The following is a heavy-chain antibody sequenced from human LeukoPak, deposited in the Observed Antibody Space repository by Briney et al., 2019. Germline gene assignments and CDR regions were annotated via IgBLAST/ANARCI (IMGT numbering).Heavy chain of an antibody. CDR2: ISGSGGST. CDR1: GFTFSSYS. CDR3: AKDRDSSGWYLYYFDY. D-gene: IGHD6-19*01. V-gene: IGHV3-23*01. Sequence: GGSLRLSCAASGFTFSSYSMNWVRQAPGKGLEWVSAISGSGGSTYYADSVKGRFTISRDNSKNTLYLQMNSLRAEDTAVYYCAKDRDSSGWYLYYFDYWGQGTLVTVSS. J-gene: IGHJ4*02.